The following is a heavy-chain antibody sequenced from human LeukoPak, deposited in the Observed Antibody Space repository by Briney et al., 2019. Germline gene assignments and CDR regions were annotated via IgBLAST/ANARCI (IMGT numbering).Heavy chain of an antibody. CDR1: GFTFSSYA. J-gene: IGHJ4*02. CDR3: ARGRIRADY. V-gene: IGHV3-64*01. Sequence: GGSLRLSCAASGFTFSSYAMHWVRQAPGKGPEYVSAISSNGGSTYYANSVKGRFTISRDNSKNTLYLQMGSLRAEDMAVYYCARGRIRADYWGQGTLVTVSS. CDR2: ISSNGGST.